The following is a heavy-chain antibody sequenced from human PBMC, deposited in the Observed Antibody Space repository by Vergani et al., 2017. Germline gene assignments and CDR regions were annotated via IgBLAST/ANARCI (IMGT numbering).Heavy chain of an antibody. V-gene: IGHV3-33*01. CDR2: TWYDGNNK. Sequence: QVQLVESGGGVVQPGRSQRLFCAASGFTFNQYGMHWVRQAPGKGLEWVAVTWYDGNNKQYADSVKGRFTISRDNSKSTMYLQMNSLRDEDTGVYYCARDLRLLYNRFDPWGQGTLVTVSS. CDR3: ARDLRLLYNRFDP. D-gene: IGHD1-14*01. J-gene: IGHJ5*02. CDR1: GFTFNQYG.